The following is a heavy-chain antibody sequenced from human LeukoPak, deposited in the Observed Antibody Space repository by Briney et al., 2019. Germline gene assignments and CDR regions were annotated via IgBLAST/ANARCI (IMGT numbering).Heavy chain of an antibody. V-gene: IGHV4-59*01. CDR1: GGSISSYY. J-gene: IGHJ4*02. CDR2: IYYSGST. Sequence: SETLSLTCTVSGGSISSYYWSWIRQPPGKGLEWIGYIYYSGSTNYNPSLKSRVTISVDTSKNQFSLKLSSVTAADTAVNYCARVSRYCSSTSCYYFDYWGQGTLVTVSS. D-gene: IGHD2-2*01. CDR3: ARVSRYCSSTSCYYFDY.